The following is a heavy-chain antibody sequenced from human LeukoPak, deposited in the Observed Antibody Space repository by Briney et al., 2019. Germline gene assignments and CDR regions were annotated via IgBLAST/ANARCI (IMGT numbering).Heavy chain of an antibody. V-gene: IGHV3-7*01. CDR3: ARQWLVSLSNWFDP. J-gene: IGHJ5*02. D-gene: IGHD6-19*01. CDR1: GFTFRNYW. Sequence: PGGSLRLSCAASGFTFRNYWMSWVRQAPGKGLEWVANIKEDGSEKYYADSVKGRFTISRDNAKNSLFLQMYTLRAEDTAVYYCARQWLVSLSNWFDPWGQGTLVTVSS. CDR2: IKEDGSEK.